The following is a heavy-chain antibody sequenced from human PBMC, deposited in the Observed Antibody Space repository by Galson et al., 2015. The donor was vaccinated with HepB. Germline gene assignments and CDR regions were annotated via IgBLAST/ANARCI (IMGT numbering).Heavy chain of an antibody. Sequence: SLRLSCAASGFNFSSYAMDWVRQVPGKGLEWVAFIGSDGSTRSYADSVKGRFTISRDKSKNTLYVQMDSLRAEDTAVYYCATGADYCFVNWGQGTLVTVSS. CDR3: ATGADYCFVN. J-gene: IGHJ4*02. CDR2: IGSDGSTR. V-gene: IGHV3-30*02. CDR1: GFNFSSYA.